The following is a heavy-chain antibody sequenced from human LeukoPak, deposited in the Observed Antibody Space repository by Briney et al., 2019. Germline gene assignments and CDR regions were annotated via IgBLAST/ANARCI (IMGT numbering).Heavy chain of an antibody. CDR1: GYTLGRYV. J-gene: IGHJ2*01. Sequence: ASVKVSCKAAGYTLGRYVINWVRQAPGHGLEWMGWMNPSSGNTGYTQKFQGRVTMTGDTSISTAYMELSSLRSEDTALYYCARMRGYTYGYWYLDLWGRGTLVTVSS. CDR3: ARMRGYTYGYWYLDL. D-gene: IGHD5-18*01. V-gene: IGHV1-8*01. CDR2: MNPSSGNT.